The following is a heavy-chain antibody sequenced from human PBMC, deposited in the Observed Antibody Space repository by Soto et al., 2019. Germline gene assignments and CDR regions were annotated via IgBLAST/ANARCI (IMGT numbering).Heavy chain of an antibody. CDR1: GFTFSSYS. V-gene: IGHV3-21*01. D-gene: IGHD5-12*01. Sequence: EVQLVESGGGLVKPGGSLRLSCAASGFTFSSYSMNWVRQAPGKGLEWVSSISSSSSYIYYADSVKGRFTISRDNAKNSLYLQMNSLRAEDTAVYYCARSSYEMATITGQKTGYFDYWGQGTLVTVSS. CDR3: ARSSYEMATITGQKTGYFDY. CDR2: ISSSSSYI. J-gene: IGHJ4*02.